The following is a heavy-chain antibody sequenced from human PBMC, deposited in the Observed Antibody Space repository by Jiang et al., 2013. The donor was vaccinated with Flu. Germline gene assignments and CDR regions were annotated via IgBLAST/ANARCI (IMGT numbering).Heavy chain of an antibody. Sequence: GSGLVKPSETLSLTCTVSGDSISHYYWTWIRQPPGKGLEWIGSIYYSGSTNYNPSLKSRAAIFLDTSKNQFSLKLSSVTAADTAVYFCAGDITISWSYYWGPDPWSPSPQ. CDR2: IYYSGST. CDR3: AGDITISWSYY. CDR1: GDSISHYY. J-gene: IGHJ4*01. V-gene: IGHV4-59*01. D-gene: IGHD6-13*01.